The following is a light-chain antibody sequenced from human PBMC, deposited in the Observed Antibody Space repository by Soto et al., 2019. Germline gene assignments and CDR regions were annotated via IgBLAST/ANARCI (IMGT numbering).Light chain of an antibody. CDR3: QQYGSSPST. Sequence: EIVLTQSPGALSLSPGERATLSCRASQSVRSSNLAWYQQKPGQAPRLLIYGASSRATGIPDRFSGSGSGTDFTLTISRLEPEDFAVHYCQQYGSSPSTFGQGTKVDIK. V-gene: IGKV3-20*01. CDR1: QSVRSSN. J-gene: IGKJ1*01. CDR2: GAS.